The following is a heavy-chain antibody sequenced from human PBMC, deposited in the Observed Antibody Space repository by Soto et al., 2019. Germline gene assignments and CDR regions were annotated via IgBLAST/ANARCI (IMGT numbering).Heavy chain of an antibody. D-gene: IGHD2-21*02. Sequence: GGSLRLSCAAAGFTFGSYGMHWVRQAPGKGPGWVAVIWYDGSNKYYADSVKGRFTISRDNSKNTLYLQMNSLRAEDTAVYYCARRAYCGGDCYSDYWGQGTLVTVSS. CDR3: ARRAYCGGDCYSDY. CDR1: GFTFGSYG. CDR2: IWYDGSNK. J-gene: IGHJ4*02. V-gene: IGHV3-33*01.